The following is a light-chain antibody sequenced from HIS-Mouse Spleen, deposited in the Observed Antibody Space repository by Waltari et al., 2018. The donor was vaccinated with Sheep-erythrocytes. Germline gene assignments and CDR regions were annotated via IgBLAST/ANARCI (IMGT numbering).Light chain of an antibody. CDR2: EVS. J-gene: IGLJ3*02. Sequence: QSALTQPASVSGSPGQSITISCTGPSSDVGGYNYVSWYQQHPGKAPKLMIYEVSNRPSGVSNRFSGCKSGNTASLTISGLQAEDEADYYCSSYTSSSTLVFGGGTKLTVL. V-gene: IGLV2-14*01. CDR1: SSDVGGYNY. CDR3: SSYTSSSTLV.